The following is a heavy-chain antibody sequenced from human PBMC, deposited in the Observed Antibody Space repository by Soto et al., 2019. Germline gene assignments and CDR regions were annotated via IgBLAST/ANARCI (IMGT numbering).Heavy chain of an antibody. CDR2: ITWHSGTI. V-gene: IGHV3-9*01. D-gene: IGHD3-16*01. J-gene: IGHJ6*03. CDR3: AKEMITFGDFNYYYMDV. CDR1: GFTFDQYT. Sequence: EVQLVESGGGLVQPGRSLRLSCAASGFTFDQYTMHWVRQAPGKGLEWVSSITWHSGTIGYADSVKGRFTISRDNAKNSVYLQVNSLRGEDTALYYCAKEMITFGDFNYYYMDVWGKGTTVTVSS.